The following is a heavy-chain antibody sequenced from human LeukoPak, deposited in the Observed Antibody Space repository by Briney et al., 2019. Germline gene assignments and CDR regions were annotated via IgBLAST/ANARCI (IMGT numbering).Heavy chain of an antibody. CDR1: GFTFSSYA. CDR3: AKGFCSGGSCYYFDY. CDR2: ISDSGSST. V-gene: IGHV3-23*01. D-gene: IGHD2-15*01. J-gene: IGHJ4*02. Sequence: PGGSLTLSCAASGFTFSSYAMRGVRQAPGKGLDWVSGISDSGSSTFYADSVKGRFTISRDNSKNTLYLQMNSLRAEDTAVYYCAKGFCSGGSCYYFDYWGQGTLVTVSS.